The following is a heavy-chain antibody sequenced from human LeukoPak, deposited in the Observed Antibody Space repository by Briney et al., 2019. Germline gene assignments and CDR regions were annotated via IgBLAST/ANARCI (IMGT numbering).Heavy chain of an antibody. D-gene: IGHD5-12*01. CDR1: GFSLSSYG. J-gene: IGHJ4*02. CDR3: VKSSGYSSYDHGDY. Sequence: GGSLRLSCAASGFSLSSYGMHWVRQAPGKGLAWVAFIRYDGSKEYYADSVKGRFTISRDNSKNTLYLLMNSLRTEDTAVYYCVKSSGYSSYDHGDYWGQGTMVTVSS. CDR2: IRYDGSKE. V-gene: IGHV3-30*02.